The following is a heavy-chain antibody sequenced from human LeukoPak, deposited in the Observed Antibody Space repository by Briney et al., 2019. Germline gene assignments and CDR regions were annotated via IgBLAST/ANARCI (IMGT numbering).Heavy chain of an antibody. J-gene: IGHJ4*02. Sequence: ASVNVSCKASDYTFTSYGISWVRQAPGQGLEWMGWISAYNGNTNYAQKLQGRVTMSTDKCTSTDYMELRCMRAEDTAVYYCARDPKHWGQGTLVTVSS. CDR2: ISAYNGNT. CDR1: DYTFTSYG. CDR3: ARDPKH. V-gene: IGHV1-18*01.